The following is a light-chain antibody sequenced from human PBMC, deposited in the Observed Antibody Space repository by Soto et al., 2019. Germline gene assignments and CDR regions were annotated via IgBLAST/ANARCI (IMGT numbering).Light chain of an antibody. CDR1: QDISNF. Sequence: DIQMTQSPSSLSASVGDRVTITCRASQDISNFLAWYQQKPGKVPKLLIYAASTFQSGVPSRFSGSGSGTDFNLTISSLETEDFAVYYCQQRSNWTPTFGQGTKVDIK. CDR2: AAS. V-gene: IGKV1-27*01. CDR3: QQRSNWTPT. J-gene: IGKJ1*01.